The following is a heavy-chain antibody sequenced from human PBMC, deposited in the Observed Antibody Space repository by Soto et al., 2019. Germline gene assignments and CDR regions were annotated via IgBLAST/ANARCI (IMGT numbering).Heavy chain of an antibody. D-gene: IGHD6-19*01. V-gene: IGHV4-31*03. CDR2: IYYSGSA. CDR3: AREGSPNRRGWFTDLVRWLEP. J-gene: IGHJ5*02. CDR1: GGSISSSDYY. Sequence: QVQLQESGPGLVKPSQTLSLTCTVSGGSISSSDYYWSWIRQHPGKGLEWIGYIYYSGSAYYNPSLKSRVTISVDTSKIQFSLKVTSVTAAETAAYYCAREGSPNRRGWFTDLVRWLEPWGQGTLVTVTS.